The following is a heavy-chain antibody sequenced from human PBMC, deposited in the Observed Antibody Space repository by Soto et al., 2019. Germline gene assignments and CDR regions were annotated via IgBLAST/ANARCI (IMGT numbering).Heavy chain of an antibody. D-gene: IGHD1-26*01. CDR3: ARVEGSSYYFRHDC. Sequence: SETLSLTCTFSGGSIISGSYHWSWIRQHPGKGLEWIGNIYYSGSSYYNPSLKSRATISIDTSKDQFSLRLGSVTAADTAVYYCARVEGSSYYFRHDCWGRGTLVTVSS. V-gene: IGHV4-31*03. J-gene: IGHJ4*02. CDR1: GGSIISGSYH. CDR2: IYYSGSS.